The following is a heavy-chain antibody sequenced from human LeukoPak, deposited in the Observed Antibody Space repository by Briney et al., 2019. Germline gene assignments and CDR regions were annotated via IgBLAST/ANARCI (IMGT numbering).Heavy chain of an antibody. Sequence: SETLSLTCTVSVGSINSDYWSWVRQPAGKGLEWIGRIHSSGSTDYNPSLKSRVTVSVDTSKNQISLKLSSVTAADTAVYYCARGSGRYPDWGQGPLVTVSS. CDR1: VGSINSDY. V-gene: IGHV4-4*07. D-gene: IGHD6-19*01. CDR2: IHSSGST. J-gene: IGHJ4*02. CDR3: ARGSGRYPD.